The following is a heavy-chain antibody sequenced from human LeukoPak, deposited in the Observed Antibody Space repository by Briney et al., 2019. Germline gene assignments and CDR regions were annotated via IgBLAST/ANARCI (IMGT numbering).Heavy chain of an antibody. J-gene: IGHJ5*02. V-gene: IGHV3-23*01. CDR2: ISGSGGST. D-gene: IGHD6-6*01. CDR1: GFTFSSYW. Sequence: GGSLRLSCAASGFTFSSYWMSWVRQAPGKGLEWVSSISGSGGSTYYADSVKGRFTISRDNSKNTVYLQMNSLRDEDTAVYYCAGVPWFDPWGQGTLVTVSS. CDR3: AGVPWFDP.